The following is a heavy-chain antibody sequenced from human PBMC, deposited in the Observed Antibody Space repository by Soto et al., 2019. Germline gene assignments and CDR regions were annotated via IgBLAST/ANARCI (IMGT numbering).Heavy chain of an antibody. CDR1: DFTFSILW. V-gene: IGHV3-7*03. CDR2: INQDGSEK. D-gene: IGHD2-2*01. J-gene: IGHJ4*02. Sequence: WGSLRISCASSDFTFSILWMGWVGQAPGKGLEWVANINQDGSEKDYADSVKGRFTISRDNAKKSLCLQMNSLTAEDTALYYCARGPAFTPFFDYWGQGTKVTVSS. CDR3: ARGPAFTPFFDY.